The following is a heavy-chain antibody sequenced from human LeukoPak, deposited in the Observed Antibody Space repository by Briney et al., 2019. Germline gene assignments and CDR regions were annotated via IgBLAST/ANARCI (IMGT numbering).Heavy chain of an antibody. J-gene: IGHJ3*02. D-gene: IGHD6-6*01. CDR3: ARDTKYSSSSGVKNAFDI. V-gene: IGHV4-31*03. Sequence: SETLSLTCTVSGGSISSGGYYWSWIRQHPGKGLEWIGYIYYSGSTYYNPSLKSRVTISVDTSKNQFSLKLSSVTAADTAVYYCARDTKYSSSSGVKNAFDIWGQGTMVTVSS. CDR2: IYYSGST. CDR1: GGSISSGGYY.